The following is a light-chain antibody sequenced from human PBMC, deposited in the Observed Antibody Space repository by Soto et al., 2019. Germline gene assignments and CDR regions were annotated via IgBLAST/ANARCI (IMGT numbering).Light chain of an antibody. CDR1: QGVSTF. V-gene: IGKV1-39*01. CDR3: QQNYSSPFT. Sequence: DIQMTQSPSSLSASIGDRLIITCRTSQGVSTFLNWYRQKAGEAPRLLIYTASSLQSGVPSRFSGGGSGTEFTLTTNSVQPEDFGTYFCQQNYSSPFTFGPGTRVDVK. J-gene: IGKJ3*01. CDR2: TAS.